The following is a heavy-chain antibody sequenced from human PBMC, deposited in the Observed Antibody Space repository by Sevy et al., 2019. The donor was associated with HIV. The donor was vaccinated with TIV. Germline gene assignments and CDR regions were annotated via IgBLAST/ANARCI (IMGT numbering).Heavy chain of an antibody. CDR2: IKSKTDGGTT. Sequence: GGSLRLSCAASGFTFSNAWMSWVRQAPGKGLEWVGRIKSKTDGGTTDYAAPVKGRFTISRDDSKNTLYLQMNSLKTEDTAVYYCTTDQAVTYYDLLTGYYQDDAFDIWGQGTMVTVSS. D-gene: IGHD3-9*01. J-gene: IGHJ3*02. V-gene: IGHV3-15*01. CDR3: TTDQAVTYYDLLTGYYQDDAFDI. CDR1: GFTFSNAW.